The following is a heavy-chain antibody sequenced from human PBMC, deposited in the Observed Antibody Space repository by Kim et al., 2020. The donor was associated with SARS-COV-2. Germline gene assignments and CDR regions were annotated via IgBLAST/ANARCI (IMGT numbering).Heavy chain of an antibody. CDR3: VRARYFES. V-gene: IGHV3-48*02. CDR2: ISGSGTI. J-gene: IGHJ4*01. CDR1: GFSFSTYS. D-gene: IGHD3-9*01. Sequence: GGSLRLSCAASGFSFSTYSMNWVRQAPGKGLEWVSYISGSGTINYADSVKGRFTISRDNAKNSLYLQMNNLRDDDTAFYYCVRARYFESWGQGTLVTVS.